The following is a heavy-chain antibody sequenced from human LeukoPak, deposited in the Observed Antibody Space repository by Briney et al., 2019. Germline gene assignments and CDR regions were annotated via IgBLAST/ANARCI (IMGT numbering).Heavy chain of an antibody. CDR3: ARAYGDYVEGGYYYYYMDV. D-gene: IGHD4-17*01. CDR2: ISGSGGEI. CDR1: GFSFSIYG. V-gene: IGHV3-23*01. J-gene: IGHJ6*03. Sequence: GGSLRLSCVASGFSFSIYGMTWVRQAPGKGLEWVSSISGSGGEIHYADSVKGRFTISRDNSKNTLYLQMNSLRAEDTALYHCARAYGDYVEGGYYYYYMDVWGKGTTVTISS.